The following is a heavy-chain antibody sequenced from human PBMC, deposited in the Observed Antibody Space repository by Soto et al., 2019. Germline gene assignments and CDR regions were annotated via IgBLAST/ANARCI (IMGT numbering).Heavy chain of an antibody. J-gene: IGHJ5*02. CDR1: GGTFSSYA. CDR2: IIPVFGTA. CDR3: ARARYCSGGSCYSEAWFDP. Sequence: GASVKVSCKASGGTFSSYAISWVRQAPGQGLEWMGGIIPVFGTANYAQKFQGRVTITADESTSTAYMELSSLRSEDTAVYYCARARYCSGGSCYSEAWFDPWGQGTLVSVSS. V-gene: IGHV1-69*13. D-gene: IGHD2-15*01.